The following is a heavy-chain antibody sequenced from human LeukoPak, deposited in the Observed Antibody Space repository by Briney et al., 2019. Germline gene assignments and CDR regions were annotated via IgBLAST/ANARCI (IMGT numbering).Heavy chain of an antibody. CDR2: IYYSGST. CDR3: ARLWSYYGSSGISSAFDI. CDR1: SGSISSSSYY. J-gene: IGHJ3*02. D-gene: IGHD3-22*01. V-gene: IGHV4-39*01. Sequence: PSETLSLTCTVSSGSISSSSYYWGWIRQAPGWGLEWIGSIYYSGSTYYNPSLKSRVTKSVDTSRYQFSLKLSSVAAADTAVYYCARLWSYYGSSGISSAFDIWGQGTMVTVSS.